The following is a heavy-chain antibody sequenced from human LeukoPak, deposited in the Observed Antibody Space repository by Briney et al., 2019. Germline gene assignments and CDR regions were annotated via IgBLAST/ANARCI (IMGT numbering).Heavy chain of an antibody. V-gene: IGHV3-21*06. CDR3: ARPYGSGSYSAPYYYFGLDV. CDR2: ISSRSNYI. D-gene: IGHD3-10*01. Sequence: GGSLRLSCAASGFMFSTYSMSWVRQAPGKGLEWVSLISSRSNYIYYADSVKGRFTISGDNAKNSVYLQMNSLRAEDTAVYYCARPYGSGSYSAPYYYFGLDVWGKGTTVTVSS. J-gene: IGHJ6*04. CDR1: GFMFSTYS.